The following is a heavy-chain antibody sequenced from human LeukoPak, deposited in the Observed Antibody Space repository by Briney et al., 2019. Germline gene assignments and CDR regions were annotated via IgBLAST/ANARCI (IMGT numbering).Heavy chain of an antibody. CDR2: ISAYNGNT. Sequence: ASVKVSFKASGYTFTSYGISWVRPAPGQGLGWMGWISAYNGNTNYAQKLQGRVTMTTDTSTSTAYMELRSLRSDDTAVYYCARVSSSWQTFDYWGQGTLVTVSS. CDR3: ARVSSSWQTFDY. V-gene: IGHV1-18*04. D-gene: IGHD6-13*01. CDR1: GYTFTSYG. J-gene: IGHJ4*02.